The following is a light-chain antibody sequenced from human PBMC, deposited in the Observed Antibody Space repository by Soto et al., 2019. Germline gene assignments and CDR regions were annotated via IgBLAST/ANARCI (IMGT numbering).Light chain of an antibody. CDR2: DVS. Sequence: QSALTQPASVSGSPGQSITISCTGTSSDVGGYNYVSWYQQPPGKAPKLMIYDVSNRPSGVSNRFSGSKSGNTASLTISGLQAEDEADYYCSSYTSSSTLMVFGGGTQLTVL. J-gene: IGLJ2*01. CDR3: SSYTSSSTLMV. CDR1: SSDVGGYNY. V-gene: IGLV2-14*01.